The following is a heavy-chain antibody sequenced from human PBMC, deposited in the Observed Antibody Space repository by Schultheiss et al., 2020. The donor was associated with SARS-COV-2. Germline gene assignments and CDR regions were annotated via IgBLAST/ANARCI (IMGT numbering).Heavy chain of an antibody. CDR3: ASGRVAATSPEVGMDV. D-gene: IGHD2-15*01. J-gene: IGHJ6*02. CDR2: INHSGST. V-gene: IGHV4-34*01. CDR1: GGSFSGYY. Sequence: SQTLSLTCAVYGGSFSGYYWSWIRQPPGKGLEWIGEINHSGSTNYNPSLKSRVTISVDTSKNQFSLKLSSVTAADTAVYYCASGRVAATSPEVGMDVWGQGTTVTVSS.